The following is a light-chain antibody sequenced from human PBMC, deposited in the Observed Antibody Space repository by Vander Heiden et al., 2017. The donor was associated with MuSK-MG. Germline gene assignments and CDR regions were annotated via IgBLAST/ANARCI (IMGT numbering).Light chain of an antibody. CDR3: CSYAGSFYV. CDR1: SSDIGSYNL. Sequence: QSPLPQPPSLSRSPAQSLTLSCPGTSSDIGSYNLVSWYQQHPGKAPKVLISEGNKRPSGVSNRFSVSKSGNTASLTISGLQAEDEADYSCCSYAGSFYVFGTGTKVTVL. CDR2: EGN. V-gene: IGLV2-23*01. J-gene: IGLJ1*01.